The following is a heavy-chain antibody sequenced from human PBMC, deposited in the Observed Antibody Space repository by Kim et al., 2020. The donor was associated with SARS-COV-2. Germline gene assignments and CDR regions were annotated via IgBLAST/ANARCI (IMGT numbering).Heavy chain of an antibody. V-gene: IGHV4-59*01. CDR2: IYYSGST. Sequence: SETLSLTCTVSGGSISSYYWSWIRQPPGKGLEWIGYIYYSGSTNYNPSLKSRVTISVDTSKNQFSLKLSSVTAADTAVYYCARGAGGGCVDVWGQGTTVTVSS. D-gene: IGHD2-15*01. J-gene: IGHJ6*02. CDR1: GGSISSYY. CDR3: ARGAGGGCVDV.